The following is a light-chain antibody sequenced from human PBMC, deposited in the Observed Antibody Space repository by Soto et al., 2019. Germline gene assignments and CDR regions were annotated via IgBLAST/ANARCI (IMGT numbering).Light chain of an antibody. CDR3: SSYTSSSPWV. J-gene: IGLJ3*02. V-gene: IGLV2-14*01. CDR1: SSDVGGYNY. CDR2: AVT. Sequence: QPVLTQPASVSGSPGQSITISCTGTSSDVGGYNYVSWYQQHPGKAPKLMIYAVTNRPSGVSNRFSGSKSGNTASLTISGLQAEDEADYYCSSYTSSSPWVFGGGTKLTVL.